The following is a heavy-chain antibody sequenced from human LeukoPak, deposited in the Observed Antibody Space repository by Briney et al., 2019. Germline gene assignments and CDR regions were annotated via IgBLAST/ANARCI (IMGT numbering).Heavy chain of an antibody. J-gene: IGHJ4*02. CDR2: IKSKTDGGTT. CDR3: AKGVYGSGWYGQIDY. D-gene: IGHD6-19*01. Sequence: GGSLRLSCAASGFTFSNAWMSWVRQAPGKGLEWVGRIKSKTDGGTTDYAAPVKGRFTISRDDSKNTLYLQMNSLRAEDTAVYYCAKGVYGSGWYGQIDYWGQGTLVTVSS. V-gene: IGHV3-15*01. CDR1: GFTFSNAW.